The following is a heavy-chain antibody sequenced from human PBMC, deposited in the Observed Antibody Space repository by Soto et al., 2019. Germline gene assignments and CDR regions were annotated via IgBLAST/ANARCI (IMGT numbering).Heavy chain of an antibody. V-gene: IGHV3-23*01. CDR3: AKVHLGYDTLTGYYNY. J-gene: IGHJ4*02. D-gene: IGHD3-9*01. CDR1: GFTFSSYA. CDR2: ISGSGGST. Sequence: GGSLRLSCAASGFTFSSYAMSWVRQAPGKGLEWVSAISGSGGSTYYADSVKGRFTISRDNSKNTLYLQMNSLRAEDTAVYYCAKVHLGYDTLTGYYNYWGQGTLVTVSS.